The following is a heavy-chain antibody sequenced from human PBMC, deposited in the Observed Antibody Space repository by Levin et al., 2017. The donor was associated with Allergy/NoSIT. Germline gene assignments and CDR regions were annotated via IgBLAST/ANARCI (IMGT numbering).Heavy chain of an antibody. CDR1: GFIFSSNG. CDR2: ISRTGSRT. CDR3: ATGYSSSYYSFIF. D-gene: IGHD6-13*01. V-gene: IGHV3-23*01. Sequence: AGGSLRLSCAVSGFIFSSNGMTWVRQAPGKGLEWVSSISRTGSRTYYADSVKGRFTISRDNSKNTLSLQMNSLRAEDTAVYYCATGYSSSYYSFIFWGQGTLVTVSS. J-gene: IGHJ4*02.